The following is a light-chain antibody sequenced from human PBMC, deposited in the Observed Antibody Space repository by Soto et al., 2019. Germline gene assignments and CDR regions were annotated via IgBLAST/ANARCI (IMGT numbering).Light chain of an antibody. CDR3: CSYTYTYTV. V-gene: IGLV2-11*01. CDR2: DAT. Sequence: QSALTQPRSVSASPGQSVAISCTKTSSDFGGSEFVSWYQQQPGKAPKLIIYDATQRPSGVPDRFSASKSGDTASLTISGLQAEDEADYYCCSYTYTYTVFGGGTKLTVL. CDR1: SSDFGGSEF. J-gene: IGLJ3*02.